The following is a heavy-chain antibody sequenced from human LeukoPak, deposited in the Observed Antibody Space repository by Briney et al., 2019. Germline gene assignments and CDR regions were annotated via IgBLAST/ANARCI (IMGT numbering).Heavy chain of an antibody. CDR1: GGSISSGDW. CDR2: VHLGGST. J-gene: IGHJ4*02. CDR3: GREGIPYSPSPYYFDY. V-gene: IGHV4-4*02. D-gene: IGHD3-9*01. Sequence: KPSETLSLTCAVSGGSISSGDWWSWVRQPPGKGLEWIGEVHLGGSTNYNPSLKSRVTISVDTSKNQFSLKLSSVTAADTAVYYCGREGIPYSPSPYYFDYWGQGNLVTVSS.